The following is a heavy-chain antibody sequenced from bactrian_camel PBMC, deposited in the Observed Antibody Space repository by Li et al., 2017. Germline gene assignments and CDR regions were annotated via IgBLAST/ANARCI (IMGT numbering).Heavy chain of an antibody. J-gene: IGHJ4*01. V-gene: IGHV3-3*01. CDR2: IRRSGGET. D-gene: IGHD8*01. Sequence: QVQLVESGGGSVQPGGSLRLSCVVSGHSRGSNCVGWYRLPPGRAPAEREGIAAIRRSGGETWYAGSVKGRFTISKDTSMNTVYLEMNNLKPEDTAMYYCAADWRRSACAEKMEGFPYAGHGTQVTVS. CDR1: GHSRGSNC.